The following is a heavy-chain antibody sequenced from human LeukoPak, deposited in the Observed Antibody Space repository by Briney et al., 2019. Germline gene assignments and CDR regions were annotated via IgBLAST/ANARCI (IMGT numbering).Heavy chain of an antibody. D-gene: IGHD7-27*01. J-gene: IGHJ6*03. CDR2: IYTSGST. CDR3: ARLGYYYYMDV. V-gene: IGHV4-61*02. Sequence: SETLSLTCTVSGGSISSGSYYWNWIRQPAGKGLEWIGRIYTSGSTNYNPSLKSRVTMSVDTSKNQFSLKLSSVTAADTAVYYCARLGYYYYMDVWGNGTTVTVAS. CDR1: GGSISSGSYY.